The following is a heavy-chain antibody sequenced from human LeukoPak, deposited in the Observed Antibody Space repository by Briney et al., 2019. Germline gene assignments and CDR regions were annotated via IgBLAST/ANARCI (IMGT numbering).Heavy chain of an antibody. Sequence: PGGSLRLSCSDSGFIFSNVWMSWVRQAPGKGLEWVANIKQDGSQNYYVDSVKGRFTISRDTARNSLHLQINSLRAEDTAMYYCAIEGSGRSLDPWGQGTLVTVSS. CDR1: GFIFSNVW. V-gene: IGHV3-7*01. CDR2: IKQDGSQN. CDR3: AIEGSGRSLDP. D-gene: IGHD3-3*01. J-gene: IGHJ5*02.